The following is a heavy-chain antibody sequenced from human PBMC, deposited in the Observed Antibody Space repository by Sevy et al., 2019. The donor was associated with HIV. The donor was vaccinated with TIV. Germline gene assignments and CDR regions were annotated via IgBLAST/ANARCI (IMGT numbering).Heavy chain of an antibody. J-gene: IGHJ4*02. V-gene: IGHV1-69*06. CDR3: ARDLSMVAAAGKGYFDY. Sequence: ASVNVSCKASGGTFSSYAISWVRQAPGQGLEWMGGIIPIFGTANYAQKFQGRVTITANKSTSTAYMELSSLRSEDTAVYYCARDLSMVAAAGKGYFDYWGQGTLVTVSS. D-gene: IGHD6-13*01. CDR1: GGTFSSYA. CDR2: IIPIFGTA.